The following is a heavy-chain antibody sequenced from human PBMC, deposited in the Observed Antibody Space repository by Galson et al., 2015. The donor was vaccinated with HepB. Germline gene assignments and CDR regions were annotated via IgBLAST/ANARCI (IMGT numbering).Heavy chain of an antibody. CDR1: GLTVSNNY. CDR2: IYSAGST. V-gene: IGHV3-66*04. D-gene: IGHD6-13*01. CDR3: ARLSSTSGAFDL. Sequence: SLRLSCAASGLTVSNNYMSWVRQAPGKGLEFVSLIYSAGSTFYADSVKGRFTISGDDSNNTLYLQMNSLRPEDTAVYYCARLSSTSGAFDLWGQGTMVTVSS. J-gene: IGHJ3*01.